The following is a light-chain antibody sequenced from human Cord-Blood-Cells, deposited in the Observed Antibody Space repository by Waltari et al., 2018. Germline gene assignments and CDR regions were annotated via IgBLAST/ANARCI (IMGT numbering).Light chain of an antibody. V-gene: IGLV1-47*01. J-gene: IGLJ3*02. CDR1: SSNIGSNY. CDR3: AAWDDSLSGRV. CDR2: RNK. Sequence: QSVLTQPPSASGTPGQRVTISCSGSSSNIGSNYVYWYQQLPGTAPKLLIYRNKHRPSGVPDRFSGSKSGTSASLAIGGLRSEDEADYYCAAWDDSLSGRVFGGGTKLTVL.